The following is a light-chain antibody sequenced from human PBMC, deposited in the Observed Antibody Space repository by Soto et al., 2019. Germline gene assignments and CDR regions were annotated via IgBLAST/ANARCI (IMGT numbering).Light chain of an antibody. CDR2: AAS. Sequence: DIQMTQSPSSLSASVADRVTITCRASQSISSYLNWYQQKPGKAPKLLIYAASSLQSGVPSRFSGSGSGTDFTLTISSLQPEDFATYYCQQSYSTPRTFGQGTKVDIK. V-gene: IGKV1-39*01. J-gene: IGKJ1*01. CDR1: QSISSY. CDR3: QQSYSTPRT.